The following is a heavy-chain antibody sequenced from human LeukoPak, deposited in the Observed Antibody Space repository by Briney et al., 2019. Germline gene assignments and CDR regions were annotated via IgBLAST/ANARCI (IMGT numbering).Heavy chain of an antibody. J-gene: IGHJ4*02. D-gene: IGHD6-19*01. Sequence: PSETLSLTCAVYGGSFSGYYWSWSRQPPGKGLGWIGEINHSGSTYYNPSPKSRVTISVDTSKNQSSLKLSSVTAADTAVYYCARRAVAGNDYWGQGALVTVSS. CDR1: GGSFSGYY. V-gene: IGHV4-34*01. CDR3: ARRAVAGNDY. CDR2: INHSGST.